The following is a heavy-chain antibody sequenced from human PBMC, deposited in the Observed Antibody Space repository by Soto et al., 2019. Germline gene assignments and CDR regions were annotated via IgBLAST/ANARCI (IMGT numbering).Heavy chain of an antibody. D-gene: IGHD6-19*01. Sequence: QVQLVQSGAEVKKPGASVRVSCKASGYTFIRHGISWVRQAPGQGLEWLGWISPYTGDTRYPQKFQDRVTMTTDTSTTTAYMELRSLGSDDTAVYYCAADSSGSTADYHYYYGIDVWGQGTTVTVSS. J-gene: IGHJ6*02. CDR2: ISPYTGDT. V-gene: IGHV1-18*04. CDR3: AADSSGSTADYHYYYGIDV. CDR1: GYTFIRHG.